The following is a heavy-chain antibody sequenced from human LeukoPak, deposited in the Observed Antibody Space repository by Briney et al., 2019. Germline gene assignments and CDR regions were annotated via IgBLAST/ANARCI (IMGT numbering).Heavy chain of an antibody. CDR1: GGSFSGYY. D-gene: IGHD5-18*01. CDR3: ARVAAMGPAYYYYMDV. Sequence: PSETLSLTCAVYGGSFSGYYWSWIRQPPGKGLEWIGEINHSGSTNYNPSLKSRVTISVDTSKNQFSLKLSSVTAADTAVYYCARVAAMGPAYYYYMDVWGKGTTVTVSS. V-gene: IGHV4-34*01. J-gene: IGHJ6*03. CDR2: INHSGST.